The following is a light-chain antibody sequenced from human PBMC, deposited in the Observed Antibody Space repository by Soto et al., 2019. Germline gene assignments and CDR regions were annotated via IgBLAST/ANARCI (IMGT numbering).Light chain of an antibody. Sequence: EIVMTQSPATLSVSPGERATLSCRASQSVSNNLAWDQQKPGQAPRLLIYHASTGATGIPARFSGSGSGTELTLTISSVQSEYFAVYYCQQYNEWPLTFGGGTKVEIK. V-gene: IGKV3-15*01. CDR1: QSVSNN. J-gene: IGKJ4*01. CDR3: QQYNEWPLT. CDR2: HAS.